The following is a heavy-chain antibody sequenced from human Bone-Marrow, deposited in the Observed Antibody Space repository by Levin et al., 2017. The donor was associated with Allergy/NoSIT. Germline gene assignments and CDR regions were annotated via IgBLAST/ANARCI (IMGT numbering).Heavy chain of an antibody. V-gene: IGHV7-4-1*02. J-gene: IGHJ6*03. D-gene: IGHD4-17*01. CDR2: INTNTGNP. Sequence: ASVKVSCKASGYTFTSYAMNWVRQAPGQGLEWMGWINTNTGNPTYAQGFTGRFVFSLDTSVSTAYLQISSLKAEDTAVYYCAQTTVTTPALGYYDYMDVWGKGTTVTVSS. CDR3: AQTTVTTPALGYYDYMDV. CDR1: GYTFTSYA.